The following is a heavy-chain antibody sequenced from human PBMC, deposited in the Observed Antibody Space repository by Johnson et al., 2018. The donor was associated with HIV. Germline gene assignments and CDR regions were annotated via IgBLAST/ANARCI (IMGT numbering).Heavy chain of an antibody. CDR1: GFTFSSYA. D-gene: IGHD3-22*01. J-gene: IGHJ3*02. CDR3: AKDQVEWVSSGYPVTAFDI. Sequence: QVQLVESGGGLVQPVGSLRLSCAASGFTFSSYAMSWVRQAPGEGLEWVAVISYDGSNKYYSDSVTGRFTIPSDNSKNTLYLQMNSLRAEDTSVYYCAKDQVEWVSSGYPVTAFDIWGQGTMVTVSS. V-gene: IGHV3-30-3*01. CDR2: ISYDGSNK.